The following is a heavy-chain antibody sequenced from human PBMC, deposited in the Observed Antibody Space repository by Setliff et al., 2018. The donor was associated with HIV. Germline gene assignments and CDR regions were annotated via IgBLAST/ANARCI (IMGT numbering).Heavy chain of an antibody. CDR3: ARSVDTTLVPAYYFDY. CDR2: IYFSGSA. CDR1: GDSITNNNFF. Sequence: SETLSLTCTVSGDSITNNNFFWTWVRQDPGKGLEWIGYIYFSGSATYNPSLKSPVSISVDTSKNQFYLKLSSVTAADTAVYYCARSVDTTLVPAYYFDYWGQGTLVTVSS. V-gene: IGHV4-31*01. J-gene: IGHJ4*02. D-gene: IGHD5-18*01.